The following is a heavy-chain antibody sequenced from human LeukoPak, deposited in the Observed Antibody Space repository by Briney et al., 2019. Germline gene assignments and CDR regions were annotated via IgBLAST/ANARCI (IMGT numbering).Heavy chain of an antibody. CDR3: ARLSQVGDSSGYRDYYYMDV. J-gene: IGHJ6*03. Sequence: SETLSLTCTVSGGSIGSYYWSWIRQPPGKGLEWIGYIYSSGSTNYNPSLKSRVTISVDTSKNQFSLKLSSVTAADTAVYYCARLSQVGDSSGYRDYYYMDVWGKGTTVTVSS. CDR2: IYSSGST. D-gene: IGHD3-22*01. CDR1: GGSIGSYY. V-gene: IGHV4-4*09.